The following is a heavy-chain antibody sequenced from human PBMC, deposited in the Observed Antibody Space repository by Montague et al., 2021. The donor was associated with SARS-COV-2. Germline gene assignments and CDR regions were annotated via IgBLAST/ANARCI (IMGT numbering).Heavy chain of an antibody. CDR1: GXSISSSSYY. D-gene: IGHD3-9*01. J-gene: IGHJ4*02. V-gene: IGHV4-39*01. CDR2: IYYSGST. Sequence: SETLSLTCTVSGXSISSSSYYWGWIRQPPGKGLEWIGSIYYSGSTYYNPSLKSRVTISVDASKNQFSLKLRSVTAADTAVYYCARHGSSGYFDWLGDWGQGTLVTVSS. CDR3: ARHGSSGYFDWLGD.